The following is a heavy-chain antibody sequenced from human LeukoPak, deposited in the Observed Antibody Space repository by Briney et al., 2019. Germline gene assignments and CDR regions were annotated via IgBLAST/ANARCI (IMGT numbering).Heavy chain of an antibody. CDR1: GFTFSSYG. J-gene: IGHJ6*02. CDR2: IWYDGSNK. V-gene: IGHV3-33*01. CDR3: ARTPGIAAAGTLDYYWYGMDV. D-gene: IGHD6-13*01. Sequence: PGGSLRLSCAASGFTFSSYGMHWVRQAPGKGLEWVAVIWYDGSNKYYADSVKGRFTISRDNSKNTLYLQMNSLRAEDTAVYYCARTPGIAAAGTLDYYWYGMDVWGQGTTVTVSS.